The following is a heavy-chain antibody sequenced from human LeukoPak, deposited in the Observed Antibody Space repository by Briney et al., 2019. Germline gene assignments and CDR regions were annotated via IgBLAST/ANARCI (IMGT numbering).Heavy chain of an antibody. V-gene: IGHV4-39*01. CDR2: IYYSGST. CDR3: ARHAPSIAAAGTPDWFDP. D-gene: IGHD6-13*01. CDR1: GGSISSSSYY. J-gene: IGHJ5*02. Sequence: SETLSLTCTVSGGSISSSSYYWGWIRQPPGKGLEWIGSIYYSGSTYYSPSLKSRVTISVDTSKNQFSLKLSSVTAADTAVYYCARHAPSIAAAGTPDWFDPWGQGTLVTVSS.